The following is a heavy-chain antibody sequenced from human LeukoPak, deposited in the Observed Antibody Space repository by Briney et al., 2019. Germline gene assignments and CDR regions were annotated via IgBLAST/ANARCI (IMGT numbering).Heavy chain of an antibody. D-gene: IGHD5-18*01. Sequence: GGSLRLSCAASGFTVSSNYMSWDRQATGKGLEWVSAINGIGGSTYYADSVKGRFTISRDDSKNTLYLQMNSLRAEDTAVYYCAKAQIRRLYSYGHGEGYYFDYWGQGTLVTVSS. J-gene: IGHJ4*02. CDR3: AKAQIRRLYSYGHGEGYYFDY. V-gene: IGHV3-23*01. CDR2: INGIGGST. CDR1: GFTVSSNY.